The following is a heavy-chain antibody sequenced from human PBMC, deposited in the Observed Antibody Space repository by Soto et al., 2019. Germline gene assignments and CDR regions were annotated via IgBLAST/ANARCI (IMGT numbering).Heavy chain of an antibody. J-gene: IGHJ4*02. V-gene: IGHV3-7*01. Sequence: EVQLVESGGGLVQPGGSLRLSCAASGFTFSSYWMSWVRQAPGKGLEWVANIKQDGSEKYYVDSVKGRFTISRDNAKNSLYLQMNSVRAEDTAVYYCAREGVLTYGDYGGDYFDYWGQGTLVTVSS. CDR2: IKQDGSEK. CDR1: GFTFSSYW. CDR3: AREGVLTYGDYGGDYFDY. D-gene: IGHD4-17*01.